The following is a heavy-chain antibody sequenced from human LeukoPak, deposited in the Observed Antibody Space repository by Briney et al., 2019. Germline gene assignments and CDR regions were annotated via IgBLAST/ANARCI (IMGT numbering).Heavy chain of an antibody. Sequence: SETLSLTCTVSGGSISSSSYYWGWIRQPPGKGREWIGSIYYSGSTYHNPSLKSRVTISVDTSKNQFSLKLSSVTAADTAVYYCAIHGYSGYDYWGQGTLVTVSS. J-gene: IGHJ4*02. V-gene: IGHV4-39*01. CDR2: IYYSGST. CDR1: GGSISSSSYY. D-gene: IGHD5-12*01. CDR3: AIHGYSGYDY.